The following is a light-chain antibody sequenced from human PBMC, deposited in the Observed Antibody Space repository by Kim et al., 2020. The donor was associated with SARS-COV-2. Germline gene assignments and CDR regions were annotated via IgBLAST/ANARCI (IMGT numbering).Light chain of an antibody. CDR3: QQYSNWPYT. CDR1: QSVGSN. CDR2: GAS. Sequence: GSPGERATLSCRASQSVGSNLAWYQQKPGQAPRLLIYGASTRATGIPARFSGIGSGTEFTLTISSLQSEDFAVYYCQQYSNWPYTFGQGTKLEIK. V-gene: IGKV3-15*01. J-gene: IGKJ2*01.